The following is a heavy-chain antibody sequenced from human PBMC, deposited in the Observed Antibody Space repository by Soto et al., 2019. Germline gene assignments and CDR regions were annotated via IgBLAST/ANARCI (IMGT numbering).Heavy chain of an antibody. CDR1: GFTFSNAW. D-gene: IGHD2-2*01. CDR2: IKSKTDGGTT. J-gene: IGHJ4*02. Sequence: GGSLRLSCAASGFTFSNAWMSWVRQAPGKGLEWVGRIKSKTDGGTTDYAAPVKGRFTISRDDSKNTLYLQMNSLKTEDTAVYYCTTALNLVVPAAMWGQGTLVTVSS. CDR3: TTALNLVVPAAM. V-gene: IGHV3-15*01.